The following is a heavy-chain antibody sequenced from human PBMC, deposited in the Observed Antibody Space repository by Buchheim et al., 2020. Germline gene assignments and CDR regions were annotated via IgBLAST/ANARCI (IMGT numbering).Heavy chain of an antibody. CDR3: ARQEYYDSSGPDY. Sequence: EVQLVQSGAEVKKPGESLRISCKGSGYTFTSNWISWVRQMPGKGLEWMGRIDPSDSYTKYSPSFQGHVTFPSDKSISPAYLQWSSLKASDTAVYYCARQEYYDSSGPDYWGQGTL. V-gene: IGHV5-10-1*03. CDR1: GYTFTSNW. D-gene: IGHD3-22*01. CDR2: IDPSDSYT. J-gene: IGHJ4*02.